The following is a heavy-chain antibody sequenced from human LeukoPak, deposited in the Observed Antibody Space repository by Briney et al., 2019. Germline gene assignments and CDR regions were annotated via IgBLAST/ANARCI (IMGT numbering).Heavy chain of an antibody. CDR2: IYYSGTT. J-gene: IGHJ4*02. V-gene: IGHV4-59*01. CDR3: ARGVYIAAAQYGY. Sequence: PSETLSLTCTVSGGSISNYYWSWFRQPPGKGLEWIGYIYYSGTTNYNPSLKSRVTISVDTSKNQFSLKLNSVTAPDTAVYYCARGVYIAAAQYGYWGQGTLVTVSS. D-gene: IGHD6-13*01. CDR1: GGSISNYY.